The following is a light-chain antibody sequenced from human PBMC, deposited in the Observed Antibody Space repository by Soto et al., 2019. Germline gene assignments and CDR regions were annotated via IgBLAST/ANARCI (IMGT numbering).Light chain of an antibody. V-gene: IGLV2-23*02. CDR3: CSYATDNTYV. CDR2: EVS. Sequence: QSALTQPASVSGSXXXSXXXSCTGTSSDVGTYNLVSWYQQHPGKAPKLMIYEVSKWPSGVSNRFSGSKSGNTASLTISGLQAEDEADYYCCSYATDNTYVFGTGTKLTVL. J-gene: IGLJ1*01. CDR1: SSDVGTYNL.